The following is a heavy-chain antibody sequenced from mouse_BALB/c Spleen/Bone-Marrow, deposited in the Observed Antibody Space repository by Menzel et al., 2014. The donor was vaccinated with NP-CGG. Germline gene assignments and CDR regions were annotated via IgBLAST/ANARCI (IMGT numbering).Heavy chain of an antibody. CDR2: INRYNGDT. Sequence: EVQLQQSGPELVKPGASVKISCKASGYSFTGYFMNWVKQGHGKSLEWIGRINRYNGDTCYNQKFKGKATLTVDKSSSTAHMELLSLTSEDSAVYYCGGQDGYYGGFAYWGQGTLVTVSA. CDR1: GYSFTGYF. V-gene: IGHV1-37*01. J-gene: IGHJ3*01. CDR3: GGQDGYYGGFAY. D-gene: IGHD2-3*01.